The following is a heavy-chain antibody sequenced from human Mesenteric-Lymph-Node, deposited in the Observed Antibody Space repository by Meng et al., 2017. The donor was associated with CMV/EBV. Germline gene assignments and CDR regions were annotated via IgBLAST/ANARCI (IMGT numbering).Heavy chain of an antibody. CDR3: AHGPMVRGVIIGFDY. D-gene: IGHD3-10*01. CDR1: GFSLLTSGVA. V-gene: IGHV2-5*02. J-gene: IGHJ4*02. CDR2: IYWDDDK. Sequence: GFSLLTSGVAVGWICQPPGKALEWLAVIYWDDDKRYSPSLKSRLTITKDTSKNQVVLTMTNMDPVDTATYYCAHGPMVRGVIIGFDYWGQGTLVTVSS.